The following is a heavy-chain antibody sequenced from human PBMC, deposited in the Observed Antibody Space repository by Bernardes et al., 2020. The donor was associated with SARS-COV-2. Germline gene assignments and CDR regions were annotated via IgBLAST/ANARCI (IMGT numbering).Heavy chain of an antibody. V-gene: IGHV4-4*07. CDR1: GGSISSDY. CDR3: ARTSGNGNPWYVFDY. J-gene: IGHJ4*02. D-gene: IGHD1-26*01. CDR2: IYSSGRT. Sequence: SETLSLTCTVSGGSISSDYWSWIRQPAGKGLEWIGRIYSSGRTNYNPSLKSRVTVSADTSTNQFSLKLTSVTAADTAAYFCARTSGNGNPWYVFDYWGQGALVTVAS.